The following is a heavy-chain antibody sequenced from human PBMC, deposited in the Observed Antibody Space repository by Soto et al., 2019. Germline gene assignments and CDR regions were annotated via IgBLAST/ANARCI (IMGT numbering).Heavy chain of an antibody. CDR3: ARSRGYDILTGYPYYGMDV. V-gene: IGHV1-3*01. CDR1: GYTFTSYA. CDR2: INAGNGNT. Sequence: ASVKVSCKASGYTFTSYAMHCVRQAPGQRLEWMGWINAGNGNTKYSQKFQGRVTITRDTSASTAYMELSSLRSEDTAVYYCARSRGYDILTGYPYYGMDVWGQGTTVTVSS. D-gene: IGHD3-9*01. J-gene: IGHJ6*02.